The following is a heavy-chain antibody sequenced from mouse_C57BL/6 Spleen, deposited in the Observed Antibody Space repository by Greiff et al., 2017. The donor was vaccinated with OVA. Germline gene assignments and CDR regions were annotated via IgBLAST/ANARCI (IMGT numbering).Heavy chain of an antibody. CDR2: INPNNGGT. CDR1: GYTFTDYY. D-gene: IGHD1-1*01. Sequence: EVQLQQSGPELVKPGASVKISCKASGYTFTDYYMNWVKQSHGKSLEWIGDINPNNGGTSYNQKFKGKATLTVDKSSSTAYMELRSLTSEDSAVYYCASWGSGDYWGQGTTLTVSS. J-gene: IGHJ2*01. CDR3: ASWGSGDY. V-gene: IGHV1-26*01.